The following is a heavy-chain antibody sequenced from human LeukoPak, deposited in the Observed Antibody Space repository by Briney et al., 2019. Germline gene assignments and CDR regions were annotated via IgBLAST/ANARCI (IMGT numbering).Heavy chain of an antibody. D-gene: IGHD2-15*01. CDR2: ISDHGSIT. V-gene: IGHV3-74*01. J-gene: IGHJ4*02. CDR3: ARDLSGYSDY. Sequence: GGSLRLSCAASGFTLSNYWMHWARQAPGKGLVWVSRISDHGSITNFADSVKGRFSISRDTAKNTLYLEMNSLRVEDTAVYYCARDLSGYSDYWGQGALVTVSS. CDR1: GFTLSNYW.